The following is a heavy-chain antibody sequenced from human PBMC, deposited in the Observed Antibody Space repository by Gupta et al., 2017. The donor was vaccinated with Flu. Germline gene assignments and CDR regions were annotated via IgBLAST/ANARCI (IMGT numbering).Heavy chain of an antibody. D-gene: IGHD1-20*01. CDR3: AKDWSWQYNNYGMNV. Sequence: GFSFSDDGMHWVRQAPGKGLEWVAVISHDGSNYYHTDSVRGRFTVSRDNSKHTLYLQMSSLRTEDTAVYYCAKDWSWQYNNYGMNVWGQGTTVTVSS. CDR2: ISHDGSNY. V-gene: IGHV3-30*18. J-gene: IGHJ6*02. CDR1: GFSFSDDG.